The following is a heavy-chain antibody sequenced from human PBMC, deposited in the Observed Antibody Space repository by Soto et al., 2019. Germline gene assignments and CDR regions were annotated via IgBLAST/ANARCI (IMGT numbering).Heavy chain of an antibody. V-gene: IGHV1-2*02. D-gene: IGHD6-13*01. CDR3: AREGGAAAGPDYYYYYGMDV. Sequence: ASVKVSCKASGYTFTGYYMHWVRRAPGQGLEWMGWINPNSGGTSYAQKFQGRVTMTRDTSISTAYMELSRLRSDDTAVYYGAREGGAAAGPDYYYYYGMDVWGQGTTVTVSS. J-gene: IGHJ6*02. CDR1: GYTFTGYY. CDR2: INPNSGGT.